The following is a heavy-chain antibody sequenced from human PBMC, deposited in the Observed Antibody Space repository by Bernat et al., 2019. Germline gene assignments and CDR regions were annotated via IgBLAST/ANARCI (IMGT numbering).Heavy chain of an antibody. Sequence: EVQLLESGGGLVQPGGSLRLSCAASGFTFSNYAMSWVRQAPGKGLEWVSAISGSGGSTYYADSVKGRFTISRDNSKNTLYLQMNSLRAEDTALYYCADWGFVVIRGAIGGIGFDIWGQGTMVTVSS. J-gene: IGHJ3*02. CDR1: GFTFSNYA. D-gene: IGHD2-2*02. V-gene: IGHV3-23*01. CDR3: ADWGFVVIRGAIGGIGFDI. CDR2: ISGSGGST.